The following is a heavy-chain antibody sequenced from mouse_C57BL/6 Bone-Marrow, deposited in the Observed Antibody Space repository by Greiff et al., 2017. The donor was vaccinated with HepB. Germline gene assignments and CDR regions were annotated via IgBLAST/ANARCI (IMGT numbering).Heavy chain of an antibody. CDR1: GFTFSSYA. V-gene: IGHV5-4*01. CDR2: ISDGGSYT. CDR3: ARVHYYGSRGYFDY. Sequence: EVHLVESGGGLVKPGGSLKLSCAASGFTFSSYAMSWVRQTPEKRLEWVATISDGGSYTYYPDNVKGRFTISRDNAKNNLYLQMSHLKSEDTAMYYCARVHYYGSRGYFDYWGQGTTLTVSS. D-gene: IGHD1-1*01. J-gene: IGHJ2*01.